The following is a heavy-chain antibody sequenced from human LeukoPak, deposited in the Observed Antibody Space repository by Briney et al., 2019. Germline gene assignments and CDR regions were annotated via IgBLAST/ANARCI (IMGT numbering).Heavy chain of an antibody. CDR3: AKDRPVYSYGSSAYHYDVFDI. Sequence: GGSLRLSCAVSGFTFNNYDMSWVRQAPGKGLEWVSGISASSGSTYYADSVRGRFTISKDNSKNTLFLQMNSLRAEDTALYYCAKDRPVYSYGSSAYHYDVFDIWGQGTMVTVSS. V-gene: IGHV3-23*01. CDR2: ISASSGST. J-gene: IGHJ3*02. CDR1: GFTFNNYD. D-gene: IGHD3-22*01.